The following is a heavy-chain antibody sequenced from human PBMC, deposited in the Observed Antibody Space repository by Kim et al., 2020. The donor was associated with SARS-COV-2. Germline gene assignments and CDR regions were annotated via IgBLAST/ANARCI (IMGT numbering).Heavy chain of an antibody. CDR3: ASRFDY. J-gene: IGHJ4*02. CDR2: ISTSGSSI. V-gene: IGHV3-48*02. CDR1: GFTFSSYS. Sequence: GGSLRLSCAASGFTFSSYSMNWVRQASGKGLEWVAYISTSGSSIYYADSVKGRFTISRDNTKNSLYLQMNSLRDDDTAAYYCASRFDYWRRGTLVTVSS.